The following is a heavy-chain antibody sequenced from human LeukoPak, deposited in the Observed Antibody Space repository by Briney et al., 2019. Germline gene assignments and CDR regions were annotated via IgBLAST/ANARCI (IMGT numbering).Heavy chain of an antibody. D-gene: IGHD2-15*01. CDR3: AKEKGLHPYYFDY. J-gene: IGHJ4*02. CDR2: IYPDGSS. CDR1: GLTISNNY. V-gene: IGHV3-66*02. Sequence: GGSLRLSCAVSGLTISNNYMSWVRQAPGKGLEWVSVIYPDGSSYYADSVKGRFTISRDSSKNTLYLQMNSLRAEDTAVYYCAKEKGLHPYYFDYWGQGTLVTVSS.